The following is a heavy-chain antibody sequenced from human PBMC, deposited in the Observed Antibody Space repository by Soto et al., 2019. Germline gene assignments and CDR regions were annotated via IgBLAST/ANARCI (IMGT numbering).Heavy chain of an antibody. J-gene: IGHJ6*02. CDR2: IYYSGST. CDR3: AIDVKAYHYGSGILDV. CDR1: GGSVSSGSYY. D-gene: IGHD3-10*01. Sequence: QVQLQESGPGLVKPSETLSLTCTVSGGSVSSGSYYWSWIRQPPGKGLEWIGYIYYSGSTNYNPSLKSRVTISVDTSKNQCSLKLSSVTAANTALYYCAIDVKAYHYGSGILDVWGQGTTVTVSS. V-gene: IGHV4-61*01.